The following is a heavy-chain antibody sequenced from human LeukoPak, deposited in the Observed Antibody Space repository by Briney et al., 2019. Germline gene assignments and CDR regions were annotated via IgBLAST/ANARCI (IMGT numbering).Heavy chain of an antibody. D-gene: IGHD2-2*01. J-gene: IGHJ4*02. Sequence: ASVKVSCKASGYTFTGCYMHWVRQAPGQGLEWMGWINPNSGGTNYAQKFQGRVTMTRDTSISTAYMELSRLRSDDTAVYYCARDLTVVVPAAIGYWGQGTLVTVSS. V-gene: IGHV1-2*02. CDR2: INPNSGGT. CDR1: GYTFTGCY. CDR3: ARDLTVVVPAAIGY.